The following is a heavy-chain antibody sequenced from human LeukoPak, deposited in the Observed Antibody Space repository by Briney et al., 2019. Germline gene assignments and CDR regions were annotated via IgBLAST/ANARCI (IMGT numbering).Heavy chain of an antibody. CDR1: GYSISSGYY. Sequence: PSETLSLTCAVSGYSISSGYYWGWIRPPPGKGREWIGSIYHSGSTYYNPSLKSRVTISVDTSKNQFSLKLNSVTAADTAMYYCAREYSSGPWGQGTLVTVSS. CDR2: IYHSGST. V-gene: IGHV4-38-2*02. J-gene: IGHJ5*02. CDR3: AREYSSGP. D-gene: IGHD6-19*01.